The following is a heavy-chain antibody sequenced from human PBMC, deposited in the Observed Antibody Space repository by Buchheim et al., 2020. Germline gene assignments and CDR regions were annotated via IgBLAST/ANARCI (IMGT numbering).Heavy chain of an antibody. CDR1: GFTFSSYG. CDR3: AKFPSRSEYSSGWYWVDY. V-gene: IGHV3-30*18. D-gene: IGHD6-19*01. J-gene: IGHJ4*02. Sequence: QVQLVESGGGVVQPGRSLRLSCAASGFTFSSYGMHWVRQAPGKGLEWVAVISYDGSNKYYADSVKGRFTISRDNSKNTLYLQMNSLRAEDTAVYYCAKFPSRSEYSSGWYWVDYWGQGTL. CDR2: ISYDGSNK.